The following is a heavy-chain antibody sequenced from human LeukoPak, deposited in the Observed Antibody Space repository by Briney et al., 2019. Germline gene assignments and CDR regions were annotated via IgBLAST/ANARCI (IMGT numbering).Heavy chain of an antibody. Sequence: KTSETLSLTCTVSGGSISSYYWSWIRQPPGKGLEWIGDIYYSGSTNYNPSLKSRVTISVDTSKNQFSLKLTSVTAADTAVYYCAREGTMAASTGVYFDYWGQGTLVTVSS. CDR1: GGSISSYY. D-gene: IGHD4/OR15-4a*01. J-gene: IGHJ4*02. CDR2: IYYSGST. CDR3: AREGTMAASTGVYFDY. V-gene: IGHV4-59*01.